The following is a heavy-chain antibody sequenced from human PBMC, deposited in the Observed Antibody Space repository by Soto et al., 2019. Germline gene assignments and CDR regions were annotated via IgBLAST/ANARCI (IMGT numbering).Heavy chain of an antibody. D-gene: IGHD6-19*01. CDR3: ARDLAVAATGRYYYYGMDV. V-gene: IGHV1-18*01. CDR1: GYTFTSYG. Sequence: QVPLVQSGAEVKKPGASVKVSCKASGYTFTSYGISRVRQAPGQGLEWMGWISAYNGNTNYAQKLQGRVTMTTDTSTSTAYMELRSLRSDDTAVYYCARDLAVAATGRYYYYGMDVWGQGTTVTVSS. CDR2: ISAYNGNT. J-gene: IGHJ6*02.